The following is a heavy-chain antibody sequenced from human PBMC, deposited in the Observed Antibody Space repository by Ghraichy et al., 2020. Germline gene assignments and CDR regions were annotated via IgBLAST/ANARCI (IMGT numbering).Heavy chain of an antibody. CDR1: GGSISSSSYY. J-gene: IGHJ4*02. V-gene: IGHV4-39*01. D-gene: IGHD6-19*01. CDR3: ARGGSWKWLVRGDFDY. CDR2: IYYSGST. Sequence: SQTLSLTCTVSGGSISSSSYYWGWIRQPPGKGLEWIGSIYYSGSTYYNPSLKSRVTISVDTSKNQFPLKLSSVTAADTAVYYCARGGSWKWLVRGDFDYWGQGTLVTVSS.